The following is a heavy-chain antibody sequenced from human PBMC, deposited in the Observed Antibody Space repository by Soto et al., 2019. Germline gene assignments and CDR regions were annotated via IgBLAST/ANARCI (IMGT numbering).Heavy chain of an antibody. CDR2: INPGNGQT. J-gene: IGHJ4*02. V-gene: IGHV1-3*01. Sequence: QVQLVQSGAEVKKPGASVKISCKASGYTFTSHAMHWVRQAPGQRLEWMGWINPGNGQTEYSQKFQGSVTITRDTSASKAYMELSTLTSEDTAVYFCAREQQAVEVNYFDYWGQGTLVTVSA. CDR1: GYTFTSHA. D-gene: IGHD6-13*01. CDR3: AREQQAVEVNYFDY.